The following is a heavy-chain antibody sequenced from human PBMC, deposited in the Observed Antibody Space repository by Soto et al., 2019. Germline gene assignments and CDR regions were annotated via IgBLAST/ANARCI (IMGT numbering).Heavy chain of an antibody. CDR2: ISGSGDST. D-gene: IGHD2-21*02. J-gene: IGHJ4*02. CDR1: GFTFSSYA. CDR3: AKRAWVTYYFDY. V-gene: IGHV3-23*01. Sequence: EVQLLESGGGLVQPGGSMRLSCAASGFTFSSYAMSWVRQAPGKGLEWVSAISGSGDSTFYADSVKGRFTISRDNSKNTLYLHMNSLRAEPTALYSSAKRAWVTYYFDYCRQGTLVSVSS.